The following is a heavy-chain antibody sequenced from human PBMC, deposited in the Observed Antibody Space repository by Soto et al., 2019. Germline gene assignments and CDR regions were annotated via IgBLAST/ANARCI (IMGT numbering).Heavy chain of an antibody. J-gene: IGHJ5*02. Sequence: SETLSLTCTVSGGSISSYYWSWIRQPPGKGLEWIGYIYYSGSTNYTPSLKSRVTISVDTSTNQFSPKLSSVTAADTAVYYRARSTTVTTLDPWGQGTLVTVSS. CDR1: GGSISSYY. CDR2: IYYSGST. D-gene: IGHD4-17*01. V-gene: IGHV4-59*01. CDR3: ARSTTVTTLDP.